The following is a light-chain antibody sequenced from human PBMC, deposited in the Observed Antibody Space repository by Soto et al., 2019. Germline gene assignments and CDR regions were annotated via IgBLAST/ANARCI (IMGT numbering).Light chain of an antibody. J-gene: IGKJ3*01. CDR1: EDIRNF. CDR3: QKYSSVPV. V-gene: IGKV1-27*01. CDR2: AAS. Sequence: DIQMTQSRTSLSASVGDRVTITCRTSEDIRNFVAWYQQKPGKAPKLLIYAASTVQSGVPSRFSGSGSGTDFTLTINSLQPVDVATYSCQKYSSVPVFGPGTKVEIK.